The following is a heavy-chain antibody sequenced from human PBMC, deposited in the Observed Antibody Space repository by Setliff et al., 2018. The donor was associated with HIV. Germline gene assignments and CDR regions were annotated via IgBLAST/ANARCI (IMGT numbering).Heavy chain of an antibody. CDR3: ARDFFGQRVGATLGY. J-gene: IGHJ4*02. Sequence: AASVKVSCKASGYTFTGYYIHWVRQAPGQGLEWMGRINPNSGPTNYAQKFQGRVTMTRDTSISTAYMELSRLRSDDTAVYYCARDFFGQRVGATLGYWGQGTLVTVS. CDR2: INPNSGPT. D-gene: IGHD1-26*01. V-gene: IGHV1-2*06. CDR1: GYTFTGYY.